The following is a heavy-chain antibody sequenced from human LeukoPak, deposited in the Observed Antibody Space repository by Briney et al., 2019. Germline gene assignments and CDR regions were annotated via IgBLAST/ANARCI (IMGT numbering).Heavy chain of an antibody. J-gene: IGHJ4*02. Sequence: SQTLSLTCTLSGGSISSGDYYWSWIRHPPGKGLEWIGYIYYGGSTYYNPSLKTRVTISVDTSKNQFSLKLSSVTAADTAVYYCAQGGDYSSSSVFDYWGQGTLVTVSS. V-gene: IGHV4-30-4*08. D-gene: IGHD6-6*01. CDR3: AQGGDYSSSSVFDY. CDR1: GGSISSGDYY. CDR2: IYYGGST.